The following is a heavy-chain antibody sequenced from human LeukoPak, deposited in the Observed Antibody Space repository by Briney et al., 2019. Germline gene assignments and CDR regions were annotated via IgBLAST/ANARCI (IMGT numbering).Heavy chain of an antibody. CDR2: ISSSSSTI. Sequence: GGSLRLSCAASGFTFSSYSMNWVRQAPGKGLEWVSYISSSSSTIYYADSVKGRFTISRDNSKNSLYLQMNGLRPEDTATYYCAKSRAPTADPDAFDFWGQGTMVTVSS. V-gene: IGHV3-48*04. J-gene: IGHJ3*01. CDR3: AKSRAPTADPDAFDF. CDR1: GFTFSSYS.